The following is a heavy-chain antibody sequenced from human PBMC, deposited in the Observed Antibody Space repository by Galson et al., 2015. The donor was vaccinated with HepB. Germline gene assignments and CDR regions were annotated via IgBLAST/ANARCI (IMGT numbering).Heavy chain of an antibody. CDR2: VSHDGNDK. CDR1: GFTFRNFA. Sequence: SLRLSCAASGFTFRNFAINWVRQTPAKGLEWVAIVSHDGNDKFYPDSVKGRFTISRDNSNYTVFLYMNNLRPEDTAVYYCAKERSSISGVILVADSGMDVWGQGTTVTVSS. D-gene: IGHD3-3*01. CDR3: AKERSSISGVILVADSGMDV. J-gene: IGHJ6*02. V-gene: IGHV3-30*18.